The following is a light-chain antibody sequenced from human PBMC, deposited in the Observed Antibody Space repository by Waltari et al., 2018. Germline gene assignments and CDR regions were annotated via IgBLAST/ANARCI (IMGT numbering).Light chain of an antibody. Sequence: SYELTQPPSVSVSPAQTASITCSGDKLGAKYACWYQQKPGQSPVLVIYQDSKRPSGIPERFSGSNSGNTATLTISGTQAMDEADYYCQAWDSSFWVFGGGTKLTVL. CDR3: QAWDSSFWV. CDR2: QDS. CDR1: KLGAKY. J-gene: IGLJ3*02. V-gene: IGLV3-1*01.